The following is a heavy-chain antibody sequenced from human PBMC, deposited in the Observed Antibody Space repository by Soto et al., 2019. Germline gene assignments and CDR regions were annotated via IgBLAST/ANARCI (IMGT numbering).Heavy chain of an antibody. CDR2: INHSGST. J-gene: IGHJ6*02. V-gene: IGHV4-34*01. CDR1: DGSFSGYS. D-gene: IGHD3-22*01. Sequence: SETLSLTCAVYDGSFSGYSWSWIRQPPGKGLEWIGEINHSGSTNYNPSLKSRVTISVDTSENQLSLKLSSVTAADTAVYYCARVRAVVVINYYYHDMDVWGQGTTVT. CDR3: ARVRAVVVINYYYHDMDV.